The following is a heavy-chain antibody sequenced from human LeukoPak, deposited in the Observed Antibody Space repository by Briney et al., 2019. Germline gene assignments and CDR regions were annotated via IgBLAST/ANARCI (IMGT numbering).Heavy chain of an antibody. Sequence: GGTLRLSCAASGFTVSSNYMSWVRQAPGKGLEWVAVINQDATKEYYMDSVKARFTISRDNAKNSVSLQMNSLRAEDTAVYYCVRDGGVSGYDLLDYWGQGTLVTVSS. D-gene: IGHD5-12*01. CDR3: VRDGGVSGYDLLDY. CDR1: GFTVSSNY. CDR2: INQDATKE. V-gene: IGHV3-7*01. J-gene: IGHJ4*02.